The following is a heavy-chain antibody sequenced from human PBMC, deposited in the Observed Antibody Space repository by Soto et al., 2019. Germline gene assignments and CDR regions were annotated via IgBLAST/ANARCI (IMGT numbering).Heavy chain of an antibody. Sequence: EVQLVESGGGLVQPGGSLRLSCAASGFTFSSYAMHWVRQAPGKGLEYVSAISSNGGSTYYANSVKGTFTISRDNSKNSLYLQMGSLRAEDMAVYYCARGGYCSGGTCYRGRFDPWGQGTLVTVSS. V-gene: IGHV3-64*01. J-gene: IGHJ5*02. D-gene: IGHD2-15*01. CDR1: GFTFSSYA. CDR2: ISSNGGST. CDR3: ARGGYCSGGTCYRGRFDP.